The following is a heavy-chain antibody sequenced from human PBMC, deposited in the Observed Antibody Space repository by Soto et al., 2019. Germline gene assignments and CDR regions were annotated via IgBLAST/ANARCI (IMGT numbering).Heavy chain of an antibody. CDR2: IYHSGST. CDR1: GASISSNNW. V-gene: IGHV4-4*02. D-gene: IGHD4-17*01. Sequence: QVQLQESGPGLVKPSGTLSLTCAVSGASISSNNWWSWVRQPPGKGLEWVGEIYHSGSTNYNLSLKSGVTISIDKSKNQFSLKLSSVTAADTAVYYCARSTVTGDYWGQGTLVTVSS. J-gene: IGHJ4*02. CDR3: ARSTVTGDY.